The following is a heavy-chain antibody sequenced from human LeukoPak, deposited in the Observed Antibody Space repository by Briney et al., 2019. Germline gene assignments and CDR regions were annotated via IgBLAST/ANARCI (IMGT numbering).Heavy chain of an antibody. Sequence: GASVKVPCKASGYTFTSYGISWVRQAPGQGLEWMGWISAYNGNTNYAQKLQGRVTMTTDTSTSTAYMELRSLRSDDTAVYYCARDPRASNYDFWSGYYTWDAFDIWGQGTMVTVSS. D-gene: IGHD3-3*01. J-gene: IGHJ3*02. CDR1: GYTFTSYG. CDR3: ARDPRASNYDFWSGYYTWDAFDI. CDR2: ISAYNGNT. V-gene: IGHV1-18*01.